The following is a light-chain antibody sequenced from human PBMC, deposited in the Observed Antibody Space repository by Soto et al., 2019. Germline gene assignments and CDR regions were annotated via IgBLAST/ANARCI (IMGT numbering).Light chain of an antibody. Sequence: DIQMTQSPSTLSASVGDRITITCRASQTIGSWLAWYHQKPGKAPKLLIYKASSLESGVPSRFSGSGSGTELPLTISRLQPDDFATYYCQQYNSYSRTFGQGTKVEIK. J-gene: IGKJ1*01. CDR3: QQYNSYSRT. CDR2: KAS. V-gene: IGKV1-5*03. CDR1: QTIGSW.